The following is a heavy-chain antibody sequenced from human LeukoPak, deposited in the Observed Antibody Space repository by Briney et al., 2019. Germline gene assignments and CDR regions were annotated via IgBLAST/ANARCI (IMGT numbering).Heavy chain of an antibody. CDR1: GGSISSSSYY. V-gene: IGHV4-39*07. CDR3: ARVRSELLWFGELTTSGWFDP. J-gene: IGHJ5*02. D-gene: IGHD3-10*01. Sequence: EPSETLSLTCTVSGGSISSSSYYWGWIRQPPGKGLEWIGSIYYSGSTYYNPSLKSRVTISVDTSKNQFSLKLSSVTAADTAVYYCARVRSELLWFGELTTSGWFDPWGQGTLVTVSS. CDR2: IYYSGST.